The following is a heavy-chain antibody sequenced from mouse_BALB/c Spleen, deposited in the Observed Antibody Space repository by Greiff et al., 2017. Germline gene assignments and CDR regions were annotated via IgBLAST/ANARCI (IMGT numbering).Heavy chain of an antibody. CDR2: ILPGSGST. D-gene: IGHD1-1*01. V-gene: IGHV1-9*01. CDR3: AVLYGSSYDDY. Sequence: VQLQQSGAELMKPGASVKISCKATGYTFSSYWIEWVKQRPGHGLEWIGEILPGSGSTNYNEKFKGKATFTADTSSNTAYMQLSSLTSEDSAVYYCAVLYGSSYDDYWGQGTTLTVSS. CDR1: GYTFSSYW. J-gene: IGHJ2*01.